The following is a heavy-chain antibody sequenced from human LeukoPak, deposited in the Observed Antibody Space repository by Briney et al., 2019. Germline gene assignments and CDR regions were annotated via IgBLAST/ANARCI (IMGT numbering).Heavy chain of an antibody. D-gene: IGHD6-19*01. CDR3: ARTGYSSGWSAYFDY. V-gene: IGHV3-23*01. Sequence: GGSLRLSCAASGFTFSSYGMSWVRQAPGKGLQWVSAINTNGGSTYYADSVKGRFTISRDNSKNTVYLQLNSLRAEDTAVYYCARTGYSSGWSAYFDYWGQGTLVTVSS. CDR2: INTNGGST. CDR1: GFTFSSYG. J-gene: IGHJ4*02.